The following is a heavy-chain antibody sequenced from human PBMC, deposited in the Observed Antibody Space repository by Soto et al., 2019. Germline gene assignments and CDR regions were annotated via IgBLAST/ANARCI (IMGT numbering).Heavy chain of an antibody. CDR1: GYPFTGYY. D-gene: IGHD6-13*01. V-gene: IGHV1-2*02. Sequence: ASVKVSCKASGYPFTGYYMHWVRQAPGQGLEWMGWINPNSGGTNYAQKFQGRVTMTRHTSISTAYMELSRLRSDDTAVYYCARPPGYSSSWSTREYGMDVWGQGTTVTVSS. CDR3: ARPPGYSSSWSTREYGMDV. CDR2: INPNSGGT. J-gene: IGHJ6*02.